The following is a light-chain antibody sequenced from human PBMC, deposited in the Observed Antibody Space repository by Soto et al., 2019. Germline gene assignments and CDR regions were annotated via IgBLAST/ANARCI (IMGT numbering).Light chain of an antibody. Sequence: IVLYLTPCTLSATAPKRATLSCRASQSGSSSYLAWYQQKPGQAPRLLIYGASSRATGIPDRFSGSGSGTDFTLTISRREPEDFAVYYCQQYGSPKIKFRQGTRRE. CDR3: QQYGSPKIK. J-gene: IGKJ5*01. CDR2: GAS. V-gene: IGKV3-20*01. CDR1: QSGSSSY.